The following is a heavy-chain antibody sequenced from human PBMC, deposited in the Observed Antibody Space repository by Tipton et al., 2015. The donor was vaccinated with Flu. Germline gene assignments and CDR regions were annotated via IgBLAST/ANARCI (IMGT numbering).Heavy chain of an antibody. CDR3: ARDLKWSSAYYNPFGY. D-gene: IGHD3-22*01. V-gene: IGHV4-59*01. J-gene: IGHJ4*02. CDR2: MYYSGST. CDR1: GDSIGSRYY. Sequence: TLSLTCSVSGDSIGSRYYWAWIRQPPGQGLEWIGYMYYSGSTKYNPSLKSRVTISIDTSKNQFSLKLTSVTAADTAVYYCARDLKWSSAYYNPFGYWGQGTLVTVSS.